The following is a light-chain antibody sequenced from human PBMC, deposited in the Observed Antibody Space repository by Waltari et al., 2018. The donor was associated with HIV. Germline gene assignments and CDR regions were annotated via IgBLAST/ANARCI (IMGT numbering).Light chain of an antibody. CDR3: GTWDSSLSAGV. CDR2: DNN. CDR1: SSNIGNHY. V-gene: IGLV1-51*01. J-gene: IGLJ2*01. Sequence: QSVLTQPPSVSAAPGQKVTISCSGSSSNIGNHYVSWYQKLPGTAPKLLIYDNNKRPSGSPDRFSGSKSGTSATLGITGLQTGDEADYYCGTWDSSLSAGVIGGGTKLTVL.